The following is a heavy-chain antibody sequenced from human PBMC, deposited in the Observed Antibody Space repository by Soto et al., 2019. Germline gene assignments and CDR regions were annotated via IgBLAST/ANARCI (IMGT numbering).Heavy chain of an antibody. CDR2: ISGSGGST. Sequence: PGGSLRLSCAASGFTFNNYALTWVRQAPGKGLEWVSAISGSGGSTYYADSVKGRFTISRDNSKNTLYLQMNSLRAEDTAVYYCAKDPRGYTGDMDVWGQGTTVTVSS. CDR3: AKDPRGYTGDMDV. V-gene: IGHV3-23*01. CDR1: GFTFNNYA. D-gene: IGHD1-1*01. J-gene: IGHJ6*02.